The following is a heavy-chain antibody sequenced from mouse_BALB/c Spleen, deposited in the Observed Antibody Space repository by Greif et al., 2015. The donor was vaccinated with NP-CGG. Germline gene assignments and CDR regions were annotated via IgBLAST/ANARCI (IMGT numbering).Heavy chain of an antibody. CDR1: GYTFTSYW. CDR3: ARCYYGYDGRAMDY. V-gene: IGHV1-52*01. D-gene: IGHD2-2*01. J-gene: IGHJ4*01. CDR2: IDPYDSET. Sequence: QVQLQQSGAELVRPGASVKLSCKASGYTFTSYWMNWVKQRPEQGLEWIGRIDPYDSETHYNQKFKDKAILTVDKSSSTAFMQPSSLTSEDSAVYFCARCYYGYDGRAMDYWGQGTSVPVSS.